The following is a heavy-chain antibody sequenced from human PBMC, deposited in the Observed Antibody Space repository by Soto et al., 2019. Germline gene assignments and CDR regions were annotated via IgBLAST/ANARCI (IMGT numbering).Heavy chain of an antibody. Sequence: GRLLRLWCAASEFTFGGYGMSRIRQDPGKGLEWVSAISGSGGSTYYADSVKGRFTISRDNSKNTLYLQMNSLRAEDTAVYYCAKDAAPTYYYDSSGFGLFDYWGQGTLVTVSS. V-gene: IGHV3-23*01. CDR3: AKDAAPTYYYDSSGFGLFDY. J-gene: IGHJ4*02. CDR1: EFTFGGYG. D-gene: IGHD3-22*01. CDR2: ISGSGGST.